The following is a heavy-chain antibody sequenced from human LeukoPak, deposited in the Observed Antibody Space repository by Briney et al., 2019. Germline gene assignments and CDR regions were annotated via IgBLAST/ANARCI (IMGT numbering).Heavy chain of an antibody. CDR1: GLVFSSFG. J-gene: IGHJ4*02. CDR3: AKVAGYTSGPIDY. Sequence: GRSLRLSCAASGLVFSSFGMHWARQPPGKGLEWVAVISFDGSNEYYADSVRGRFTVSRDNSKSTLSLQMNSLRAEDTAVYYCAKVAGYTSGPIDYWGQGTLVTVSS. D-gene: IGHD6-25*01. CDR2: ISFDGSNE. V-gene: IGHV3-30*18.